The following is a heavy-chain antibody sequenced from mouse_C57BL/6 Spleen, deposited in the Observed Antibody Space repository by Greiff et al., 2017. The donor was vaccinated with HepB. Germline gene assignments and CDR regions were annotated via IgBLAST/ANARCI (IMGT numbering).Heavy chain of an antibody. CDR3: AREGDGYDDY. Sequence: VQLQQPGAELVKPGASVKLSCKASGYTFTSYWMQWVKQRPGQGLEWIGEIDPSDSYTNCNQKFKGKATLTVDTSSSTAYMQLSSLTSEDSAVYYCAREGDGYDDYWGQGTTLTVSS. CDR1: GYTFTSYW. D-gene: IGHD2-2*01. V-gene: IGHV1-50*01. J-gene: IGHJ2*01. CDR2: IDPSDSYT.